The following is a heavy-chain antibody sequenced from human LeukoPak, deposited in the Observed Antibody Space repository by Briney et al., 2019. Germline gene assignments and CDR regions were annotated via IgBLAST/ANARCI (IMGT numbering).Heavy chain of an antibody. J-gene: IGHJ5*02. Sequence: PGGSLRLSCAASGFTFSSYAMSWVRQAPGMGLEWIGEINHSGNTNYNPSLKSRVTISVDTSKNQFALKLSSVTAADSAVYYCARARTIFGVPWGQGTLVTVSS. CDR3: ARARTIFGVP. CDR1: GFTFSSYA. V-gene: IGHV4-34*01. CDR2: INHSGNT. D-gene: IGHD3-3*01.